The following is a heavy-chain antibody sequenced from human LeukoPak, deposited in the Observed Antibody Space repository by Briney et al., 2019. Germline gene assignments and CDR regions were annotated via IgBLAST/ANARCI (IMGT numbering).Heavy chain of an antibody. CDR2: IKQDGSEK. CDR1: GFTFSSYW. CDR3: ARECHSGYDCDPILDV. Sequence: GGSLRLSCAASGFTFSSYWMSWVRQAPGKGLEWVANIKQDGSEKYYVDSVKGRFTISRDNAKNSLYLQMNSLRAEDTAVYYCARECHSGYDCDPILDVWGKGTTVTVSS. D-gene: IGHD5-12*01. V-gene: IGHV3-7*03. J-gene: IGHJ6*04.